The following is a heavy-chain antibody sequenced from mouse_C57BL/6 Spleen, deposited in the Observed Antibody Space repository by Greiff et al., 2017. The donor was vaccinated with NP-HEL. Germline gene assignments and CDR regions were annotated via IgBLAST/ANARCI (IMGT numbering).Heavy chain of an antibody. CDR3: AREGLRPYFDV. CDR2: INPGSGGT. Sequence: QVQLKESGAELVRPGTSVKVSCKASGYAFTNYLIEWVKQRPGQGLEWIGVINPGSGGTNYNEKFKGKATLTADKSSSTAYMQLSSLTSEDSAVYFCAREGLRPYFDVWGTGTTVTVSS. CDR1: GYAFTNYL. V-gene: IGHV1-54*01. D-gene: IGHD2-4*01. J-gene: IGHJ1*03.